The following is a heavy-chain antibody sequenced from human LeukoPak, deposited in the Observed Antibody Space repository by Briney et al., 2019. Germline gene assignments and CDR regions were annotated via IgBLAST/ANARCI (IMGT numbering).Heavy chain of an antibody. D-gene: IGHD3-22*01. V-gene: IGHV3-20*04. CDR3: ARDLNYYDNSVQGFAFDI. CDR1: GFTFDDYG. J-gene: IGHJ3*02. Sequence: SGGSLRLSCAASGFTFDDYGMNWVRQAPGKGLEWVSGVNWNGGSTGYADSVKGRFTISRDNAKNSLYVQMNSLRPEDTALYYCARDLNYYDNSVQGFAFDIWGQGTMVTVSS. CDR2: VNWNGGST.